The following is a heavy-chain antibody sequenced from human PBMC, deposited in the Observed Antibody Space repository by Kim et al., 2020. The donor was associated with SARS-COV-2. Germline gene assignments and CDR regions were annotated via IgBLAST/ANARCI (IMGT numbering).Heavy chain of an antibody. V-gene: IGHV5-10-1*01. CDR3: ASRGYSYGYDAFDI. Sequence: PSFQGHVTISADKSISTAYLQWSSLKASDTAMYYCASRGYSYGYDAFDIWGQGTMVTVSS. D-gene: IGHD5-18*01. J-gene: IGHJ3*02.